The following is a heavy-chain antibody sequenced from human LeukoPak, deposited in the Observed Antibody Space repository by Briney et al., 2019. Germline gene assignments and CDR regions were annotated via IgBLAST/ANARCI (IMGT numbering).Heavy chain of an antibody. Sequence: GASVKVSCKASGYTFTSYDINWVRQATGQGLEWMGWMNPNSGNTGYAQKFQGRVTMTRNTSISTAYMELSGLRSEDTAVYYCARNGCEYSSSCSGWFDPWGQGTLVTVSS. CDR3: ARNGCEYSSSCSGWFDP. V-gene: IGHV1-8*01. D-gene: IGHD6-13*01. CDR2: MNPNSGNT. CDR1: GYTFTSYD. J-gene: IGHJ5*02.